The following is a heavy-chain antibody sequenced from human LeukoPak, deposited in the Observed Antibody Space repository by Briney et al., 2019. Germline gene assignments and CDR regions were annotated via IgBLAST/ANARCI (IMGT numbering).Heavy chain of an antibody. D-gene: IGHD3-10*01. V-gene: IGHV1-46*01. Sequence: ASVKVSCKASGYTFTSYYMHWVRQAPGQGLEWMGIINPSGGSTSYAQKFQGRVTMTRDTSISTAYMELSKLRSDDTAVYYCARGILWFGELTSPSFDYWGQGTLVTVSS. CDR3: ARGILWFGELTSPSFDY. J-gene: IGHJ4*02. CDR1: GYTFTSYY. CDR2: INPSGGST.